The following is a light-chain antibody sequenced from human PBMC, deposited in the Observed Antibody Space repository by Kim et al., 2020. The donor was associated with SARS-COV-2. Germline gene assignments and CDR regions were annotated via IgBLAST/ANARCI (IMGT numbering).Light chain of an antibody. J-gene: IGKJ2*01. V-gene: IGKV3-20*01. CDR1: QRVSGTY. Sequence: LSPWERVTLSGRASQRVSGTYLAWYQQKPGQAPRLLIYGASSRATGIPDRFSGSGSGTDFTLTINRLEPEDFAVYYCQQYGTSQGTFGQGTKLEI. CDR2: GAS. CDR3: QQYGTSQGT.